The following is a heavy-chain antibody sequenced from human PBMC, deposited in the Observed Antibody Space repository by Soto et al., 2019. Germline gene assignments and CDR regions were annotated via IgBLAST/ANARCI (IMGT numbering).Heavy chain of an antibody. Sequence: ASVKVSCKASGYTFTSYGISWVRQAPGQGLEWMGIINPSGGSTSYAQKFQGRVTMTRDTSTSTVYMELSSLRSEDTAVYYCAREGVTVTTVVDYYYGMDVWGQGTTVTVSS. D-gene: IGHD4-4*01. CDR2: INPSGGST. J-gene: IGHJ6*02. V-gene: IGHV1-46*01. CDR1: GYTFTSYG. CDR3: AREGVTVTTVVDYYYGMDV.